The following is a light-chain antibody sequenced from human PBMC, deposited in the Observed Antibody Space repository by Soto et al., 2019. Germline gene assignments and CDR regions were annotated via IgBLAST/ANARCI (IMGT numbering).Light chain of an antibody. V-gene: IGKV2-30*01. J-gene: IGKJ5*01. CDR2: KVS. Sequence: DVVLTQSPPSLPVTLGEPASISCRSTQSLVYSDGNIYLNWFQQRPGQSPRRLIYKVSNRDSGVPDRFSGSGSGTDFTLKISRVEAEDVGVNNCMQGTHWPPITFGQGTRLEIK. CDR3: MQGTHWPPIT. CDR1: QSLVYSDGNIY.